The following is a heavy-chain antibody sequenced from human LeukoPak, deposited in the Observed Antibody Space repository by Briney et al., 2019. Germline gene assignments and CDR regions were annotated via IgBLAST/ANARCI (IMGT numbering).Heavy chain of an antibody. V-gene: IGHV1-69*13. Sequence: SVKVSCKASGYTFTSYAMHWVRQAPGQGLEWMGGIIAIFGTANYAQKFQGRVTITADESTSTAYMELSSLRSEDTAVYYCARALDIVVVPAATAASLGYWGQGTLVTVSS. D-gene: IGHD2-2*01. CDR2: IIAIFGTA. CDR1: GYTFTSYA. J-gene: IGHJ4*02. CDR3: ARALDIVVVPAATAASLGY.